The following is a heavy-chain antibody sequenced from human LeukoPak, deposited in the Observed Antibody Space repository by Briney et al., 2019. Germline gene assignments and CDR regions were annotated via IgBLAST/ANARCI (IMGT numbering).Heavy chain of an antibody. CDR1: GYSISSGYF. D-gene: IGHD1-1*01. V-gene: IGHV4-38-2*02. CDR2: ISHSGTT. Sequence: SETLSLTCTVSGYSISSGYFWGWIRQPPGKGLEWIGSISHSGTTYYNPSLKSRITISQDTSKNQFSLKLNSVTAADTAVYFCARRAYSAAYWKHFDYWGQGTLVTVSS. CDR3: ARRAYSAAYWKHFDY. J-gene: IGHJ4*02.